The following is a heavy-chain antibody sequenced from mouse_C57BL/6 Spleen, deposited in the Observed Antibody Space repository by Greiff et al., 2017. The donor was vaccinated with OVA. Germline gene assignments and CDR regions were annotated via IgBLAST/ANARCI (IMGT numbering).Heavy chain of an antibody. V-gene: IGHV1-26*01. J-gene: IGHJ4*01. CDR3: ARGDGGDYYAMDY. CDR2: INPNNGGT. CDR1: GYTFTDYY. Sequence: EVQLQQSGPELVKPGASVKISCKASGYTFTDYYMNWVKQSHGKSLEWIGDINPNNGGTSYNQKFKGKATLTVDKSSSTAYMELRSLTSEDSAVYYCARGDGGDYYAMDYWGQGTSVTVSS.